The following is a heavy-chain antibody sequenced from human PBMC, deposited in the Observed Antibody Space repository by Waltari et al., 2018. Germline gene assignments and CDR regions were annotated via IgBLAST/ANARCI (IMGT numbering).Heavy chain of an antibody. CDR3: ARILDTSGSPQLDWYFDL. CDR2: IYYSGCT. Sequence: QLQLQESGPGLVKPSETLSLTCTVSGGSISSSSYYWGWIRKPPGKGLEVIGSIYYSGCTYYNPSLKSRVTISVDTSKNQFSLKLSSVTAADTAVYYCARILDTSGSPQLDWYFDLWGRGTLVTVSS. J-gene: IGHJ2*01. CDR1: GGSISSSSYY. D-gene: IGHD1-26*01. V-gene: IGHV4-39*07.